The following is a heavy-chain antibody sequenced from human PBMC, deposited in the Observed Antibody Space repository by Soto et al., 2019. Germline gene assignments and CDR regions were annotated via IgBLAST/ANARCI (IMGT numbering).Heavy chain of an antibody. Sequence: SETLSLTCTVSGVSISSSSYYWGWIRQPPGKGLEWIGSIYYSGSTYYNPSLKSRVTISVDTSKNQFSLKLSSVTAADTAVYYCARLLYCSSTSCYTTWWFDPWGQGTLVTVSS. J-gene: IGHJ5*02. CDR1: GVSISSSSYY. D-gene: IGHD2-2*02. CDR3: ARLLYCSSTSCYTTWWFDP. CDR2: IYYSGST. V-gene: IGHV4-39*01.